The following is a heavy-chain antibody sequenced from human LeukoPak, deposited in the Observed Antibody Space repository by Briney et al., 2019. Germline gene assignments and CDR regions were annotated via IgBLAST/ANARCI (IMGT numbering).Heavy chain of an antibody. CDR3: ARDPDY. Sequence: SSXTLSLTCTVSGGSISSGSYYWSWIRQPAGKGLEWIVRIYTSGSTNYNPSLKRRVTISVDTSKNQFSLKLSSVTAADTAVYYCARDPDYWGQGTLVTVSS. J-gene: IGHJ4*02. CDR2: IYTSGST. V-gene: IGHV4-61*02. CDR1: GGSISSGSYY.